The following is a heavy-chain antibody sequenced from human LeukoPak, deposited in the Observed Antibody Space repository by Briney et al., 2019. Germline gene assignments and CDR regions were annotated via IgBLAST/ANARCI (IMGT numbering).Heavy chain of an antibody. V-gene: IGHV4-59*06. CDR3: AREKKLDRTGGAFDI. CDR2: IYYSGST. J-gene: IGHJ3*02. CDR1: GGSISSYY. Sequence: SETLSLTCTVSGGSISSYYWSWIRQPPGKGLEWIGYIYYSGSTYYNPSLKSRVTISVDTSKNQFSLKLSSVTAADTAVYYCAREKKLDRTGGAFDIWGQGTMVTVSS. D-gene: IGHD2-8*02.